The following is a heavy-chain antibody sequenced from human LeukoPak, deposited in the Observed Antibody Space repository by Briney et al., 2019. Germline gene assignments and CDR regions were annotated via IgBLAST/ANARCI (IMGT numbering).Heavy chain of an antibody. J-gene: IGHJ2*01. V-gene: IGHV4-34*01. CDR2: INHSGST. Sequence: SETLSLTCAVYGGSFSGYYWSWIRQPPGKGLEWIGEINHSGSTNYNPSLKSRVTISVDTSKNQFSLKLSSVTAADTAVYYCARKHGLYWYFDRWGRGTLVTVSS. CDR3: ARKHGLYWYFDR. CDR1: GGSFSGYY.